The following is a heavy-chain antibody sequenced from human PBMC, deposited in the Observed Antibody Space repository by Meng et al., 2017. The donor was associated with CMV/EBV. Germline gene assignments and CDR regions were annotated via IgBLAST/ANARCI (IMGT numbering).Heavy chain of an antibody. V-gene: IGHV3-9*01. J-gene: IGHJ4*02. CDR3: AKDGQWVVRAYFDY. D-gene: IGHD6-19*01. CDR1: GFTFDDYA. CDR2: ISWNSGSI. Sequence: SLKISCAASGFTFDDYAMHWVRQAPGKGLEWVSGISWNSGSIGYADSVKGRFTISRDNAKNSLYLQMNSLRAEDTALYYCAKDGQWVVRAYFDYWGQGTLVTVSS.